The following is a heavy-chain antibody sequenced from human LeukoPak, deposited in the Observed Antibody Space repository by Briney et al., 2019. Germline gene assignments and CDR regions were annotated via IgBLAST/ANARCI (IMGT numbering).Heavy chain of an antibody. CDR1: GFTFSSYG. V-gene: IGHV3-30*03. CDR3: ASELAAAGTSLEY. D-gene: IGHD6-13*01. Sequence: PGRSLGLSCAASGFTFSSYGMHWVRQAPGKGLEWVAVISYDGSNKYYADSVKGRFTISRDNSKNTLYLQMNSLRAEDTAVYYCASELAAAGTSLEYWGQGTLVTVSS. CDR2: ISYDGSNK. J-gene: IGHJ4*02.